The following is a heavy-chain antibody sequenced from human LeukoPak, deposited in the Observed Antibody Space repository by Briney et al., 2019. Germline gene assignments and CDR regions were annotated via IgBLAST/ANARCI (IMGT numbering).Heavy chain of an antibody. CDR2: IYYSGST. CDR3: ARERWFGELLSGDY. J-gene: IGHJ4*02. CDR1: GGSISSGDYY. D-gene: IGHD3-10*01. Sequence: SQTLSLTCTVSGGSISSGDYYWSWIRQPPGKGLEWIGYIYYSGSTYDNPSLKSRVTISVDTSKNQFSLKLSSVTAADTAVYYCARERWFGELLSGDYWGQGTLVTVSS. V-gene: IGHV4-30-4*01.